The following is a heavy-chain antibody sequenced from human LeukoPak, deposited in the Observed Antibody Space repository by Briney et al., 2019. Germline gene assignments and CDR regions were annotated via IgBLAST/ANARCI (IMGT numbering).Heavy chain of an antibody. D-gene: IGHD5-18*01. CDR2: ISYDGSNK. Sequence: GGSLRLSCAASGFTFSSYGMHWVRQAPGKGLEWVAVISYDGSNKYYADSVKGRFTISRDNSKNTPYLQMNSLRAEDTAVYYCAKGYSYGYYYYYGMDVWGQGTTVTVSS. CDR3: AKGYSYGYYYYYGMDV. CDR1: GFTFSSYG. J-gene: IGHJ6*02. V-gene: IGHV3-30*18.